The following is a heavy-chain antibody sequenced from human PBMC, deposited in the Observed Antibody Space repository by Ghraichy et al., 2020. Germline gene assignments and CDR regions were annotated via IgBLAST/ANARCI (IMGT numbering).Heavy chain of an antibody. CDR3: TCGYCGHFDY. V-gene: IGHV3-15*01. CDR2: IKSKTDVGTT. Sequence: GGSLRLSCVASGFTFSNAWMSWVRQAPGKGLEWVGRIKSKTDVGTTDYAAPVKGRFTISSDDSKNTLYLEMNSLKTEATAVYYCTCGYCGHFDYWGQGTLVTVSS. D-gene: IGHD5-12*01. CDR1: GFTFSNAW. J-gene: IGHJ4*02.